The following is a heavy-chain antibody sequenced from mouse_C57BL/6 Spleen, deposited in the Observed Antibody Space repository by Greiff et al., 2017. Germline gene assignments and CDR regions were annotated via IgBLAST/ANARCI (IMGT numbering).Heavy chain of an antibody. CDR1: GFNIKNTY. V-gene: IGHV14-3*01. CDR2: IDPANGNT. Sequence: VQLKESVAELVRPGASVQLSCTASGFNIKNTYMHWVKQRPEKGLEWIGRIDPANGNTKYAPKLQCKATITADPYSNTGYLQLSSRTSEDTAIYYCAPDYYGSRGRAYWGQGTLVTVSA. CDR3: APDYYGSRGRAY. J-gene: IGHJ3*01. D-gene: IGHD1-1*01.